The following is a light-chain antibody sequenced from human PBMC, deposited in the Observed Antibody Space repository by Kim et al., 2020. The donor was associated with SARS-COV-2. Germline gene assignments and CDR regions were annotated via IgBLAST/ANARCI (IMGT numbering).Light chain of an antibody. Sequence: SESVGERVTITCQDSQSITSRLAWYPHKPAKAPKLLIYEASRLSSGVPSRFSGGASGTEFTLTTSSLQPDDFATYYCQQYNSYWTFGQGTQVDIK. CDR2: EAS. J-gene: IGKJ1*01. CDR1: QSITSR. V-gene: IGKV1-5*01. CDR3: QQYNSYWT.